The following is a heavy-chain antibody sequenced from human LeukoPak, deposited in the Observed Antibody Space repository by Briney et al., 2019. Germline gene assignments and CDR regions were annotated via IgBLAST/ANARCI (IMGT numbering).Heavy chain of an antibody. Sequence: ASVKVSCKASGYTFTSYGISWVRQAPGQGLEWMGWISAYNGNTNYAQKLQGRVTMTTDTSTSTAYMELRSLRSDDTAVYYCARAAATGFHHNWFDPWGREPWSPSPQ. CDR1: GYTFTSYG. V-gene: IGHV1-18*01. D-gene: IGHD6-13*01. CDR3: ARAAATGFHHNWFDP. J-gene: IGHJ5*02. CDR2: ISAYNGNT.